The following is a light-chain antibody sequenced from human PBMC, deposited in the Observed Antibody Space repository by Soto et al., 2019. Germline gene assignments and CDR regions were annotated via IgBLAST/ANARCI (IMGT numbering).Light chain of an antibody. CDR3: QHSGT. J-gene: IGKJ1*01. Sequence: DIQMTQSPSTLSASVGDRVTITCRASQSISSWLAWYQQKPGKAPKLLIYDASSLESGVPSRFSGSGSGTEFTLTISSLQPDDFATYYCQHSGTFGQGTKV. CDR1: QSISSW. CDR2: DAS. V-gene: IGKV1-5*01.